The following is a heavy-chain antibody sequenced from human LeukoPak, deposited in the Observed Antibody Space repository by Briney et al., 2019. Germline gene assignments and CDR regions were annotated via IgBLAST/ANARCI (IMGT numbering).Heavy chain of an antibody. D-gene: IGHD5-18*01. CDR1: GFTFSRYA. Sequence: GGSLRLSCAASGFTFSRYAMKWVRQAPGKGLEWVSCIGSSGSYMYYADSVKGRFTISRDNAKNSLYLQMDSLRAEDTAVYYCAKCESNYGNDALDIWGQGTMVTVSS. J-gene: IGHJ3*02. CDR3: AKCESNYGNDALDI. CDR2: IGSSGSYM. V-gene: IGHV3-21*04.